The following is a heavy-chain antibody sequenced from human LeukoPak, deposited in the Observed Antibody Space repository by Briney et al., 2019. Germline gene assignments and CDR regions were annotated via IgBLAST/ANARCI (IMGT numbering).Heavy chain of an antibody. CDR2: VYYSGST. Sequence: PSETLSLTCTVSGDSISNGNYYWSWIRQHPGKGLEWIGYVYYSGSTYYNPSLKSRVTISVDTSKNQFSLKLSSVTAADTAVYSCARVGSGTVLFLSWGQGTPVTVSS. V-gene: IGHV4-31*03. CDR3: ARVGSGTVLFLS. CDR1: GDSISNGNYY. J-gene: IGHJ4*02. D-gene: IGHD2-15*01.